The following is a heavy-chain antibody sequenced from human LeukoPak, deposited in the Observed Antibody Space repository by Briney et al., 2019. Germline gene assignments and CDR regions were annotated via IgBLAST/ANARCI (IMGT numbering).Heavy chain of an antibody. CDR3: ATPHGDYGDYVYAFDI. D-gene: IGHD4-17*01. CDR1: GYTLTELS. J-gene: IGHJ3*02. CDR2: FDPEDGET. Sequence: ASVKVSCKVSGYTLTELSMHWVRQAPGKGLEWMGGFDPEDGETIYAQKFQGRVTMTEDTSTDTAYLELSSLRSEDTAVYYCATPHGDYGDYVYAFDIWGQGTMVTVSS. V-gene: IGHV1-24*01.